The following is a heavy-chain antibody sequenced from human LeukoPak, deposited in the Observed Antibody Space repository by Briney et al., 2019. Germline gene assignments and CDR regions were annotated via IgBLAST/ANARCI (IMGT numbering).Heavy chain of an antibody. V-gene: IGHV3-30*02. CDR3: AKDQVGYCSSTSCYMGY. J-gene: IGHJ4*02. D-gene: IGHD2-2*02. CDR1: GFTFSRYG. CDR2: IWHDGSKT. Sequence: GGSLRLSCSASGFTFSRYGMHWHRQGPGKGLEWVAVIWHDGSKTLYADSVQGRFTISRDNSKNTLYLQMNSLRAEDTAVYYCAKDQVGYCSSTSCYMGYWGQGTLVAVSS.